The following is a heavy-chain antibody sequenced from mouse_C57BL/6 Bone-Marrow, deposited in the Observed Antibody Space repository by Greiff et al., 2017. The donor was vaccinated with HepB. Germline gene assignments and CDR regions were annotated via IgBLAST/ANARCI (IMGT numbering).Heavy chain of an antibody. J-gene: IGHJ4*01. D-gene: IGHD2-5*01. CDR3: AREGAYSNLYYYAMDY. V-gene: IGHV1-19*01. CDR2: INPYNGGT. CDR1: GYTFTDYY. Sequence: EVKLMESGPVLVKPGASVKMSCKASGYTFTDYYMNWVKQSHGKSLEWIGVINPYNGGTSYNQKFKGKATLTVDKSSSTAYMELNSLTSEDSAVYYCAREGAYSNLYYYAMDYWGQGTSVTVSS.